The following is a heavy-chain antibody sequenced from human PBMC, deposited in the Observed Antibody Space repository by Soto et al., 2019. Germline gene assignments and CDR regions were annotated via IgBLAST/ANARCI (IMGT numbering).Heavy chain of an antibody. D-gene: IGHD3-3*01. CDR3: ARDLYVAADGVAFDY. Sequence: GGSLRLSCAASGFTFSSYGMHWVRQAPGKGLERVAIVSYDGSKTYYADSVKGRFTISRDNSKNTLYLQMNSLRDEDTAVYYCARDLYVAADGVAFDYWGQGALVTVSS. CDR2: VSYDGSKT. J-gene: IGHJ4*02. V-gene: IGHV3-30*03. CDR1: GFTFSSYG.